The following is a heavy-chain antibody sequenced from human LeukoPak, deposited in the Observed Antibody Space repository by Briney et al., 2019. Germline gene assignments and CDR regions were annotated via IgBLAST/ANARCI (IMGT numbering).Heavy chain of an antibody. CDR2: IYYSGST. D-gene: IGHD3-10*01. CDR1: GVSISSYY. Sequence: PSETLSLTCTVSGVSISSYYWSWIRQPPGKGLEWIGYIYYSGSTNYNPSLKSRVTISVDTSKNQFSLKLSSVTAADTAVYYCARLTSARGVSVWGKGTPV. J-gene: IGHJ6*03. CDR3: ARLTSARGVSV. V-gene: IGHV4-59*12.